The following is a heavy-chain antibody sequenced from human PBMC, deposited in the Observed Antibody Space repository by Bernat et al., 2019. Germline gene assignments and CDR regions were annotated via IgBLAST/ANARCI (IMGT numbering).Heavy chain of an antibody. Sequence: EEQLVESGGGLVQPGGSLRLSCAASGFIFSTYWMHWVRQAPGKGLEWVANINQDGSTKYYLDSAKGRFIISRDNAKNSVFLQMNSLRAEDTAVYYCARAIAAAGSYWGQGTLVTVFS. CDR1: GFIFSTYW. V-gene: IGHV3-7*03. CDR3: ARAIAAAGSY. CDR2: INQDGSTK. D-gene: IGHD6-13*01. J-gene: IGHJ4*02.